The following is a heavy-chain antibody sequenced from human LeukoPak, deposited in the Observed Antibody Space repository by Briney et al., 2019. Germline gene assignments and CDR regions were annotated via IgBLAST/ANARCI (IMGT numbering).Heavy chain of an antibody. J-gene: IGHJ4*02. V-gene: IGHV3-21*01. D-gene: IGHD1-14*01. CDR1: GFTFSSCG. CDR2: IGPTGTDR. Sequence: GGSLRLSCAVSGFTFSSCGFNWVRQAPGKGLEWVSSIGPTGTDRYYADSVRGRFTISRDNAKNSMYLQVDSLRDEDTAVYYCATETIGRHYDYWGQGTLLTVSS. CDR3: ATETIGRHYDY.